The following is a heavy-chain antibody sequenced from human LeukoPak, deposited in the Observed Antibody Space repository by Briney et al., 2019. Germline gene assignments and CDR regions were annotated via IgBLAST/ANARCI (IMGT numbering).Heavy chain of an antibody. Sequence: PSETLSLTCTVSGVSISSNNYYWGWLRQPPGKGLEWIGSFYYSGITYYNPSLESLITISVDTFKNQFSLKVSSVTAADTAVYYCARLTGDSGYSSGFFLYWGQGTLVTVSS. D-gene: IGHD6-19*01. J-gene: IGHJ4*02. CDR2: FYYSGIT. V-gene: IGHV4-39*01. CDR3: ARLTGDSGYSSGFFLY. CDR1: GVSISSNNYY.